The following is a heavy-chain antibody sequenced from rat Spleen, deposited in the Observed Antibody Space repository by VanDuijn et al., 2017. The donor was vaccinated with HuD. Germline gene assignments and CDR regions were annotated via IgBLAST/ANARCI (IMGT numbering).Heavy chain of an antibody. CDR1: GFTFSNYY. D-gene: IGHD1-12*02. V-gene: IGHV5-27*01. J-gene: IGHJ3*01. CDR3: TTGGYYDGTYYSLEFAY. Sequence: EVQLVESGGGLVQPGRSLKLSCAASGFTFSNYYMAWVRQAPTKGLEWVAYISTGGGSTYYRDSVKGRFTISRDNAKSTLYLQMDSLRSEDTATYYCTTGGYYDGTYYSLEFAYWGQGTLVTVSS. CDR2: ISTGGGST.